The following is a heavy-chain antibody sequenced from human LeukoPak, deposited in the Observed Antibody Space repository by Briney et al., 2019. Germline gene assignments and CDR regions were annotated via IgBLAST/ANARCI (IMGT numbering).Heavy chain of an antibody. J-gene: IGHJ5*02. D-gene: IGHD3-10*01. CDR1: GGSFSGYY. V-gene: IGHV4-34*01. CDR2: INHSGSI. CDR3: ALAMVLNWFDP. Sequence: SETLSLTCAVYGGSFSGYYWSWIRQPPGKGLEWIGEINHSGSINYNPSLKSRVTISVDTSKNQFSLTLSSVTAADTAVYYCALAMVLNWFDPWGQGTLVTVSS.